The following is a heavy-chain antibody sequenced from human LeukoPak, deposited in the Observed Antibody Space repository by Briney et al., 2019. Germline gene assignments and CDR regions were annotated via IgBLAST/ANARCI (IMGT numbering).Heavy chain of an antibody. V-gene: IGHV3-73*01. CDR1: GFTFSGSA. Sequence: GGSLRLSCAASGFTFSGSAMHWVRQASGKGLEWVGRIRSKANSYATAYAASVKGRFTISRDDSKNTAYLQMNSLKTEDTAVYYCTRDQGVVVFWYYYYYMDVWGKGTTVTISS. CDR2: IRSKANSYAT. J-gene: IGHJ6*03. CDR3: TRDQGVVVFWYYYYYMDV. D-gene: IGHD3-22*01.